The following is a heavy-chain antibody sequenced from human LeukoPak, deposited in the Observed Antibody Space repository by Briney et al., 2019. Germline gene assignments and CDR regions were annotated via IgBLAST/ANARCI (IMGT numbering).Heavy chain of an antibody. CDR2: IYYSGST. Sequence: SETLSLTCTVSGASISSYYWSWIRQPLEKGLEWIGDIYYSGSTNSNPSLKSRVTISVDTSRNQFSLKLSSVTAADTAVYYCARVAYSSGYYYFDYWGQGTLVTVSS. D-gene: IGHD3-22*01. CDR3: ARVAYSSGYYYFDY. J-gene: IGHJ4*02. V-gene: IGHV4-59*08. CDR1: GASISSYY.